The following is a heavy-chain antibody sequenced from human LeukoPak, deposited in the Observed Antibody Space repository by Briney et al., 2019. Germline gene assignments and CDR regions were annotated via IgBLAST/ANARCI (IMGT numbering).Heavy chain of an antibody. Sequence: ASVRVSCKAAGYTVTTRGVSWVRRAAGQGLEGMGWINWDSGNTNYAQKFQGRLTMTTETSTSTAYMERRSLRSDDTAVYYCARDEGNGCWYNHWGQGTLVTVSS. CDR1: GYTVTTRG. V-gene: IGHV1-18*04. D-gene: IGHD6-13*01. J-gene: IGHJ4*02. CDR3: ARDEGNGCWYNH. CDR2: INWDSGNT.